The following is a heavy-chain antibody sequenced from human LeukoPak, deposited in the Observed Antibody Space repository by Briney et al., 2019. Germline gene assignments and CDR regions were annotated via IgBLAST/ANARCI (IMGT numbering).Heavy chain of an antibody. CDR3: VIRAEDGIRDFDY. V-gene: IGHV1-18*04. CDR2: ISAYNGNT. CDR1: GYTFTSYG. D-gene: IGHD2-21*01. J-gene: IGHJ4*02. Sequence: ASVKVSCKASGYTFTSYGISWVRQAPGQGLDLMGWISAYNGNTNYAQKLQGRVTMTTDTSTSTAYMELRSLRSDDTAVYYCVIRAEDGIRDFDYWGQGTLVTVSS.